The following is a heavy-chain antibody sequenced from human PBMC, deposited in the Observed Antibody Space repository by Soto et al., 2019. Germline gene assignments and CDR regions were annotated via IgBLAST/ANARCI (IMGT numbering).Heavy chain of an antibody. Sequence: PSETLSLTCAVSGGSISSGGYSWSWIRQPPGKGLEWIGYIYHSGSTYYNPSLKSRVTISVDRSKNQFSLKLSSVTAADTAVYYCARSLYSGGYLHFDYWGQGTLVTVSS. CDR1: GGSISSGGYS. V-gene: IGHV4-30-2*01. D-gene: IGHD1-26*01. J-gene: IGHJ4*02. CDR3: ARSLYSGGYLHFDY. CDR2: IYHSGST.